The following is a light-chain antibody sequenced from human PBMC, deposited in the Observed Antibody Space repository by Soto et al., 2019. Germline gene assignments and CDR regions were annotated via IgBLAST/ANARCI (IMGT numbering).Light chain of an antibody. CDR1: QSVSNN. J-gene: IGKJ1*01. CDR3: QQYNNWWT. CDR2: HAS. V-gene: IGKV3-15*01. Sequence: EVVMTQSPATLSVSPGERATLSCRASQSVSNNLAWFQQKPGQAPRLLIYHASTRATGIPARFSGSGSGTEFTIIISSLQSEDFAVYYCQQYNNWWTFGQGTKVEIK.